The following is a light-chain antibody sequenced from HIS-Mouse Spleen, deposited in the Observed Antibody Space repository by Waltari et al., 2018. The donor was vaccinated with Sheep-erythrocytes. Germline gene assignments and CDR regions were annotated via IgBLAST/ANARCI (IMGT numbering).Light chain of an antibody. CDR2: DVS. V-gene: IGLV2-11*01. Sequence: QSALTQPRSVSGSPGQSVTISCTGTSSDVGGYNYVSWYQQHPGKAPKLMIYDVSKRPSGVPDGFSGSKSGKTASLTIAGLQAEDEADYYCCSYAGSYNHVFATGTKVTVL. J-gene: IGLJ1*01. CDR3: CSYAGSYNHV. CDR1: SSDVGGYNY.